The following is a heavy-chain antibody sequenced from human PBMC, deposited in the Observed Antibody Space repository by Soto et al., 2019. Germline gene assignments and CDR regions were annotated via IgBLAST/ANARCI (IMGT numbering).Heavy chain of an antibody. CDR2: IYYSGST. J-gene: IGHJ6*02. CDR1: GGSISSSSYY. CDR3: ARHGKAGTLDYYGMDV. Sequence: SETLSLTCTVSGGSISSSSYYWGWIRQPPGKGLEWIGSIYYSGSTYYNPSLKSRVTISVDTSKNQFSLKLSSVTAADTAVYYCARHGKAGTLDYYGMDVWGQGTTVTVSS. D-gene: IGHD6-19*01. V-gene: IGHV4-39*01.